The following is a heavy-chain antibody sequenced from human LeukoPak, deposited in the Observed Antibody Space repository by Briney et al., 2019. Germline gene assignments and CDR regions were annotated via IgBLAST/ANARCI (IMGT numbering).Heavy chain of an antibody. V-gene: IGHV1-69*13. J-gene: IGHJ4*02. D-gene: IGHD3-3*01. CDR1: GGTFSSYA. CDR2: IIPIFGTA. CDR3: ASSHYDFWSGYFDY. Sequence: SVKVSCKASGGTFSSYAISWVRQAPGQGLEWMGGIIPIFGTANYAQKFQGRVTITADESTSTAYMELSSLRSEDTAVYYCASSHYDFWSGYFDYWGQGTLVTVSS.